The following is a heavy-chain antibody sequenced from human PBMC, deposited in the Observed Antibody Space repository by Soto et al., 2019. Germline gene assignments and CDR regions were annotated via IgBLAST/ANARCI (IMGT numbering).Heavy chain of an antibody. CDR1: GGSFSGYY. V-gene: IGHV4-34*01. Sequence: QVQLQQWGAGLLKPSETLSLTCAVYGGSFSGYYGSWIRQPPGKGLEWIGEINHSGSTNYNPSLKSRVTISVDTSKNQFSLKLSSVTAADTAVYYCERDDILTGYYNVFDYWGQGTLVTVSS. CDR2: INHSGST. J-gene: IGHJ4*02. D-gene: IGHD3-9*01. CDR3: ERDDILTGYYNVFDY.